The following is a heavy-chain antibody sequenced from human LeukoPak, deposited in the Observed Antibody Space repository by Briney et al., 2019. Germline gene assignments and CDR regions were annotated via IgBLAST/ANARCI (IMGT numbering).Heavy chain of an antibody. D-gene: IGHD5-24*01. CDR1: GFTFSTFA. Sequence: PGESLRLSCAASGFTFSTFAMTWVRQGPGKGLEWVSSIDGSGAGTYYAGSVKGRFSISRDNSKSTLYLQMYSLTAGDTAVYYCAKVKGYNNLDWFDPWGQGTLVTVSS. V-gene: IGHV3-23*01. CDR2: IDGSGAGT. CDR3: AKVKGYNNLDWFDP. J-gene: IGHJ5*02.